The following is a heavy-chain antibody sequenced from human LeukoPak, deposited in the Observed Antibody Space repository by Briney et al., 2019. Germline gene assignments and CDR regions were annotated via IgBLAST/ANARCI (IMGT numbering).Heavy chain of an antibody. CDR1: GFTFSSYG. V-gene: IGHV3-23*01. D-gene: IGHD6-19*01. CDR3: AKVPGDGSGWYAFDY. CDR2: LSGSDGST. J-gene: IGHJ4*02. Sequence: GGSLRLSCAAPGFTFSSYGMSWVRQAPGKGLEWVSALSGSDGSTYYADSVKGRFTISRDNSKNTLYLLMNSLRAEDTAVYYCAKVPGDGSGWYAFDYWGQGTLVTVSS.